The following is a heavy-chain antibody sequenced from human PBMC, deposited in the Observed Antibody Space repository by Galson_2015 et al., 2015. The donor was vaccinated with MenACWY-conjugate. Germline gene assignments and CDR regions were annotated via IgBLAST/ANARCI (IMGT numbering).Heavy chain of an antibody. J-gene: IGHJ6*02. CDR3: AKLNRELPYYFGMDV. CDR1: GFTFGSYA. Sequence: SLRLSCAASGFTFGSYAMTWVRQAPGKGLEWVLSISASGASTFYADSVKGRFTISRDNSKNTLDLQMNSLRAEDTAVYYCAKLNRELPYYFGMDVWGQGTTVTVSS. V-gene: IGHV3-23*01. CDR2: ISASGAST. D-gene: IGHD1-26*01.